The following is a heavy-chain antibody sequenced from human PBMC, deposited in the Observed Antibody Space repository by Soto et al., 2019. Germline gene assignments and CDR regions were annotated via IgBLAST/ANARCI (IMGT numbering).Heavy chain of an antibody. V-gene: IGHV3-7*01. J-gene: IGHJ6*02. CDR2: IKQDGSEK. D-gene: IGHD2-2*01. CDR1: GFTFSSYW. CDR3: ARDPNILLVPSALSSYYYYYGMAV. Sequence: XGSLRLSCAASGFTFSSYWMSWVRQAPGKGLEWVANIKQDGSEKYYVDSVKGRFTISRDNAKNSLYLQMNSLRAEDTAVYYYARDPNILLVPSALSSYYYYYGMAVSGQGTTVTVSS.